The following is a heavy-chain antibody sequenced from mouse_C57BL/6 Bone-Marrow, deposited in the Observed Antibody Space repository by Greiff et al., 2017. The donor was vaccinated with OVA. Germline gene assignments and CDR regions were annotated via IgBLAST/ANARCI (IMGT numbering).Heavy chain of an antibody. D-gene: IGHD1-1*01. CDR1: GFTFSDYG. Sequence: EVKVVESGGGLVKPGGSLKLSCAASGFTFSDYGMHWVRQAPEKGLEWVAYISSGSSTIYYADTVKGRFTISRDNAKNTLFLQLTSLRSEDTAKYYVAKPSSYVRPAWFDYWGQGTLVTVSA. CDR3: AKPSSYVRPAWFDY. J-gene: IGHJ3*01. CDR2: ISSGSSTI. V-gene: IGHV5-17*01.